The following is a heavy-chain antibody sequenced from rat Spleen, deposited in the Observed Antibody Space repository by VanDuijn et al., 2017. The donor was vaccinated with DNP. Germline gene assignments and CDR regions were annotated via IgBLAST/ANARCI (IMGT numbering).Heavy chain of an antibody. D-gene: IGHD4-3*01. CDR2: ISYSGTT. CDR1: GYSITSYY. V-gene: IGHV3-1*01. CDR3: ARHRLGSDY. J-gene: IGHJ2*01. Sequence: EVQLQESGPGLVKPSQSLSLSCSVTGYSITSYYWGWIRKFPGNKMEWIGHISYSGTTSYHPSLKSRISITRDTSKNQFFLQLSSVTTEDTATYYCARHRLGSDYWGQGVMVTVSS.